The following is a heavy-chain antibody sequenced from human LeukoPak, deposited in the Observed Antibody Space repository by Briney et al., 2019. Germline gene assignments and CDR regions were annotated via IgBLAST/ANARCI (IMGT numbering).Heavy chain of an antibody. V-gene: IGHV4-39*07. D-gene: IGHD5-12*01. J-gene: IGHJ6*03. CDR3: ARDPLYSGYDPYYYMDV. Sequence: SETLSLTCTVSGGSIGSSSYYWGWIRQPPGKGLEWIGSIYHSGSTYYNPSLKSRVTISVDTSKNQFSLKLSSVTAADTAVYYCARDPLYSGYDPYYYMDVWGKGTTVTVSS. CDR2: IYHSGST. CDR1: GGSIGSSSYY.